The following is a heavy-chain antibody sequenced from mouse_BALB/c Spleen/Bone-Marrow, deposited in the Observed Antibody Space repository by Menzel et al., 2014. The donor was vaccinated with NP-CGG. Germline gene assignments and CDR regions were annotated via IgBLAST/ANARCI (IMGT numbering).Heavy chain of an antibody. D-gene: IGHD1-1*02. Sequence: EVKLMESGGGLVKLGGSLKLSCAASGFTFSSYAMSWVRQSPEKRLEWVAEISSGGSYTYYPDTVTGRFTISRDNAKNTLYLEMSSLRSEDTAMYYCARDGNWYFDVWGAGTTVTVSS. J-gene: IGHJ1*01. CDR1: GFTFSSYA. V-gene: IGHV5-9-4*01. CDR3: ARDGNWYFDV. CDR2: ISSGGSYT.